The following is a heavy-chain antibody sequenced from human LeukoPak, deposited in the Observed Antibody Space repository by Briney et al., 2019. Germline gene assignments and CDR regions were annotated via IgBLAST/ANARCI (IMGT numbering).Heavy chain of an antibody. Sequence: PSETLSLTCAVSGGSISSSNWWSWVRQPPGKGLEWIGEIYHSGSTNYNPSLKSRVTISVDKSKNQFSLKLSSVTAADTAVYYCARRSVRGVIPPYFDYWGQGTLVTVSS. CDR3: ARRSVRGVIPPYFDY. J-gene: IGHJ4*02. V-gene: IGHV4-4*02. CDR2: IYHSGST. D-gene: IGHD3-10*01. CDR1: GGSISSSNW.